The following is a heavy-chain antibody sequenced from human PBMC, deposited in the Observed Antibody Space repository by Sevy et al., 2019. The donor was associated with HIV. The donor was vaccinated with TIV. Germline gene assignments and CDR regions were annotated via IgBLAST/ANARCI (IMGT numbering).Heavy chain of an antibody. J-gene: IGHJ4*02. CDR2: ISGNSGTI. V-gene: IGHV3-23*01. CDR3: VKAGPYYFDY. Sequence: GGSLRLSCAASGFPFSSYAMSWVRQAPWKGLEWVSAISGNSGTIYYADSVKGRFTISRDTSRNTVYLQMNSLRAEDTAVYYCVKAGPYYFDYWGQGTLVTVSS. CDR1: GFPFSSYA. D-gene: IGHD2-8*02.